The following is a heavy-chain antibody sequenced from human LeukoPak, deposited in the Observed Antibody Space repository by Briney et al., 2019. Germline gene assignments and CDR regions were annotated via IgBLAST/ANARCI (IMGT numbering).Heavy chain of an antibody. Sequence: SQTLSLTCAISGDSVSSNSAAWNWIRQSPSRGLEWLGRTYYRSKWYNDYAVSVKSRITINPDTSKNQFSLQLNSVTPEDTAVYYCARTDIVLMVYAIVHFDLWGRGTLVTVSS. V-gene: IGHV6-1*01. J-gene: IGHJ2*01. CDR2: TYYRSKWYN. D-gene: IGHD2-8*01. CDR3: ARTDIVLMVYAIVHFDL. CDR1: GDSVSSNSAA.